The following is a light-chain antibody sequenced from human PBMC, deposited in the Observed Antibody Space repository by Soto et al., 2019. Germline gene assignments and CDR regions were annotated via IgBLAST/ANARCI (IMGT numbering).Light chain of an antibody. CDR1: QSVSSSY. V-gene: IGKV3-20*01. CDR3: QQYGSSGT. Sequence: EIVLTQSAGPLSLSPGERATLSCKASQSVSSSYLAWYQQKPGQAPRLLIYGASSRATGIPDRFSGSGSGTVFTLTISRLEPEDVAVYYCQQYGSSGTFGQGTKVDIK. CDR2: GAS. J-gene: IGKJ1*01.